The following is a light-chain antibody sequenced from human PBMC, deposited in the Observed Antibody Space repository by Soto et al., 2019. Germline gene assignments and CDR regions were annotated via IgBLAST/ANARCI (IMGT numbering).Light chain of an antibody. CDR3: QQYEIFPIT. V-gene: IGKV1-33*01. CDR2: DAS. Sequence: IQLPQFPSSLSASVGDRVTITCRASQGVSSHLAWHQQKPGKAPKLLIYDASNRDTGVPSRFTGSGSGTDFTFTISSLQPEDIATYYCQQYEIFPITFGQGTRLEIK. CDR1: QGVSSH. J-gene: IGKJ5*01.